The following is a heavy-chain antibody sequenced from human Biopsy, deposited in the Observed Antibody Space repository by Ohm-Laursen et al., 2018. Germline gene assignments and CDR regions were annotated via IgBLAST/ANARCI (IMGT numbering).Heavy chain of an antibody. D-gene: IGHD3-3*01. J-gene: IGHJ4*02. V-gene: IGHV1-2*02. CDR2: IYPNSGDA. CDR1: GDAFLGYY. CDR3: ARDLLEWSLPS. Sequence: ASVNASCKASGDAFLGYYLHWVRQAPGPGLEWMGSIYPNSGDADFAQKFQGRVSMTRDTSVSTAYLELSSLRSDDTAIYYCARDLLEWSLPSWGQGTLVTVSS.